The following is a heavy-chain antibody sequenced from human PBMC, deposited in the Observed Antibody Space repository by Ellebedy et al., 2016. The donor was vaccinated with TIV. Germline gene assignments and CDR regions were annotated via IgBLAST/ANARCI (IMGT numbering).Heavy chain of an antibody. CDR1: AGSVSSYY. CDR3: ATHSGSYSSHSDS. V-gene: IGHV4-59*02. J-gene: IGHJ4*02. CDR2: ISYTGST. Sequence: GSLRLSCTVSAGSVSSYYWSWLRQPPGKGLEWVGYISYTGSTKYNPSLKSRVTMSQDTSNNQFSLNLTSVTGADTAVYYCATHSGSYSSHSDSWGLGTLVTVSS. D-gene: IGHD1-26*01.